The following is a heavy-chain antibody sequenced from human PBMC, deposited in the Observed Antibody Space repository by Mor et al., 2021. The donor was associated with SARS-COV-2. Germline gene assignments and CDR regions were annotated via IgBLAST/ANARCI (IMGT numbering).Heavy chain of an antibody. Sequence: SPSFQGHVTISADKSISTAYLQWSSLKASDTAMYYCAREGQVDYYYYMDVWGKGTTVTVSS. J-gene: IGHJ6*03. V-gene: IGHV5-10-1*01. CDR3: AREGQVDYYYYMDV. D-gene: IGHD2-15*01.